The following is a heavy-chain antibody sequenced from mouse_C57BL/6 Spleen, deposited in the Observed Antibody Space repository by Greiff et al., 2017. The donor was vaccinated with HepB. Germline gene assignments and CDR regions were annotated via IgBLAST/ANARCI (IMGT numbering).Heavy chain of an antibody. Sequence: QVHVKQPGTELVKPGASVKLSCKASGYTFTSYWMHWVKQRPGQGLEWIGNINPSNGGTNYNAKFQGKATLTVDKSSSTAYMQLSSLTSEDSAVYYCARSSNWDAMGYWGQGTSVTVSS. J-gene: IGHJ4*01. CDR1: GYTFTSYW. CDR3: ARSSNWDAMGY. V-gene: IGHV1-53*01. CDR2: INPSNGGT. D-gene: IGHD4-1*01.